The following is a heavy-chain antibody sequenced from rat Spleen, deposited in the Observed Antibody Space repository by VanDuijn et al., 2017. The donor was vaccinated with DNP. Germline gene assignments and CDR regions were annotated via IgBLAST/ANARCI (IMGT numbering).Heavy chain of an antibody. CDR3: ASRPPPTRGPFDY. V-gene: IGHV5-20*01. Sequence: EVKLVESGGGLVQPGRSMKLSCAASGFTFSNYDMAWVRQAPTKGLEWVASISYDGDSTYYRDSVKGRFTISRDNAKSSLYLQLDSLRSEDTATYYCASRPPPTRGPFDYWGQGVTVTVSS. J-gene: IGHJ2*01. D-gene: IGHD1-4*01. CDR1: GFTFSNYD. CDR2: ISYDGDST.